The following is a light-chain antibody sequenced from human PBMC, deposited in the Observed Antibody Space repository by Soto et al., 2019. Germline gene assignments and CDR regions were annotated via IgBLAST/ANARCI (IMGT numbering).Light chain of an antibody. V-gene: IGKV1-5*03. Sequence: DIQMTQSPSSLSASVGDRVTIPCRASLPISNYLAWYQQKPGKAPKLLIYKASSLESGVPSRFSGSGSGTEFTLTISSLQPDDFATYYCQQYNSYSRTFGQGTKVDIK. CDR3: QQYNSYSRT. J-gene: IGKJ1*01. CDR2: KAS. CDR1: LPISNY.